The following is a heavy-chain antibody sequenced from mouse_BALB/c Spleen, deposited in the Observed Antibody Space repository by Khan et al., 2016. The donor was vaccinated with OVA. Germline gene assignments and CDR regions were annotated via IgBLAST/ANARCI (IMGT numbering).Heavy chain of an antibody. V-gene: IGHV1S56*01. J-gene: IGHJ4*01. CDR3: GRGGLRGVGMDY. CDR2: IYPGDGTT. Sequence: VQLQGSGPELVKLGALVKISCKASGYTFTSYDINWVKQRPGQGLEGIGWIYPGDGTTKYNEKFKGKATLTADKSSSTAYMQLSSRTSVNSAVYFCGRGGLRGVGMDYWGQGTSVTVSS. D-gene: IGHD2-4*01. CDR1: GYTFTSYD.